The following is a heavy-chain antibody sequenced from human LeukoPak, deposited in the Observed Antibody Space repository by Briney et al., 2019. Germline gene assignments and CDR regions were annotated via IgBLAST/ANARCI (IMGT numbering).Heavy chain of an antibody. J-gene: IGHJ5*02. D-gene: IGHD3-10*01. CDR3: ATGYYGSLGNWFDL. Sequence: PGRSLRLSCAASGFTFSSYGMHWVRQAPGKGLEWVAVIWYDGSNKYYADSGKGRFTIARDNSKNTRYLQMNSLRAEDTAAYYCATGYYGSLGNWFDLWGQGPLVTVSS. CDR2: IWYDGSNK. V-gene: IGHV3-33*01. CDR1: GFTFSSYG.